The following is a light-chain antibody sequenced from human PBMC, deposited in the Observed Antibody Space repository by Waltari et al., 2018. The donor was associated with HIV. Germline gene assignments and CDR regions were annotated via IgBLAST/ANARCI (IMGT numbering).Light chain of an antibody. CDR3: ATWDDSLNGVL. J-gene: IGLJ2*01. V-gene: IGLV1-47*01. CDR1: SSTIGTNS. Sequence: SVLTQPPSAPGTPGPQSTISCSGRSSTIGTNSVFSSQPPPAAPPQLLIYRDTQRPSGVPDRFPGSKSGTSASLAISGLRSEDEAVYSCATWDDSLNGVLFGGGTNLNVL. CDR2: RDT.